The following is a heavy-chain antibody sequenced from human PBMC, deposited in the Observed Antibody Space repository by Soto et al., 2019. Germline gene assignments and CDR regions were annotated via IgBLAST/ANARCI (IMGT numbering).Heavy chain of an antibody. CDR3: ARNGATVVNAFDI. CDR2: IDWDDDK. D-gene: IGHD4-17*01. CDR1: GFSLSTSGMR. V-gene: IGHV2-70*04. J-gene: IGHJ3*02. Sequence: SGPTLVNPTQTLTLTCTFSGFSLSTSGMRVSWIRQPPGKDLEWLARIDWDDDKFYSTSLKTRLTISKDTSKNQVVLIMTNMDPVDTATYYCARNGATVVNAFDIWGQGTMVTVSS.